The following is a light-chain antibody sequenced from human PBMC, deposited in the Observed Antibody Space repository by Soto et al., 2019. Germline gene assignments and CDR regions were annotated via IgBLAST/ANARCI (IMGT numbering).Light chain of an antibody. Sequence: QSALTQPASVSASPGQSITISCSGTNSDVGHYDYVSWYQQHAHKAPTLIIYEVNKRPSGISSRFSGSKSGNTASLTISGLQTEDEADYYCASYTNRGTRVFGGGTKLTVL. V-gene: IGLV2-14*01. CDR1: NSDVGHYDY. CDR3: ASYTNRGTRV. J-gene: IGLJ2*01. CDR2: EVN.